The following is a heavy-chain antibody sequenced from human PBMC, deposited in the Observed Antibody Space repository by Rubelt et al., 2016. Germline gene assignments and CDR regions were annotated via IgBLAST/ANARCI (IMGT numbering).Heavy chain of an antibody. CDR1: GITLSDAW. CDR3: VTDKIPAFDYGSGTYWGYFQH. CDR2: IKTKAEGGAT. Sequence: GSLRPSCAASGITLSDAWMDWIRLVPGRGLEWVGRIKTKAEGGATNYAAPVKDRFIISRDDSTNTLYLQMNSLKIEDTAVYYCVTDKIPAFDYGSGTYWGYFQHWGQGTLVTVSS. V-gene: IGHV3-15*01. J-gene: IGHJ1*01. D-gene: IGHD3-10*01.